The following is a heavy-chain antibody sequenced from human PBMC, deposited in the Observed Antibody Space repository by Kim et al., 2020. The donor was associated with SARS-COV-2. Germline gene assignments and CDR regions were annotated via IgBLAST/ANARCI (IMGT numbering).Heavy chain of an antibody. V-gene: IGHV3-23*01. Sequence: GGSLRLSCAASGFTFSSYAMSWVRQAPGKGLEWVSAISGSGGSTYYADSVKGRFTISRDNSKNTLYLQMNSLRAEDTAVYYCASVLRYFDWIDAFDIWGQGTMVTVSS. CDR2: ISGSGGST. CDR3: ASVLRYFDWIDAFDI. J-gene: IGHJ3*02. CDR1: GFTFSSYA. D-gene: IGHD3-9*01.